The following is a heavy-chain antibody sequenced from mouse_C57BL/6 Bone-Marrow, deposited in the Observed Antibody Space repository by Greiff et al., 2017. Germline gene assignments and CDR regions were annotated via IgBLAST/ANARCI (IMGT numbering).Heavy chain of an antibody. CDR2: IHPNSGST. Sequence: QVQLQQPGAELVKPGASVKLSCKASGYTFTSYWMHWVKQRPGQGLEWIGMIHPNSGSTNYNEKFKSKATLTVDKSSSTAYMQLSSLTSEDSAVYYCAREGYGSRYAMDYWGQGTSVTVSS. D-gene: IGHD1-1*01. CDR1: GYTFTSYW. CDR3: AREGYGSRYAMDY. V-gene: IGHV1-64*01. J-gene: IGHJ4*01.